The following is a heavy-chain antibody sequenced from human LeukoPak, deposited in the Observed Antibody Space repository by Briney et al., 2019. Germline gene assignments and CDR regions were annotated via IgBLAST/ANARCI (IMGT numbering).Heavy chain of an antibody. Sequence: PGGSLRLSCAASGFTFSIYGMNWVRQAPRKGLEWISYISSGSTTIYYADSVKGRFTISRDNAKNSLYLQMNSLTAEDAAVYYCARNPYNSGSYHFDRWGQGTLVTVSS. D-gene: IGHD3-10*01. CDR1: GFTFSIYG. CDR2: ISSGSTTI. CDR3: ARNPYNSGSYHFDR. J-gene: IGHJ4*02. V-gene: IGHV3-48*01.